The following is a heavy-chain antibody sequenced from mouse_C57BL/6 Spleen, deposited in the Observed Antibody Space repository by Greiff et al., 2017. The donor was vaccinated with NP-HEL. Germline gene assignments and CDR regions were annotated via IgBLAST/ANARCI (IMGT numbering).Heavy chain of an antibody. CDR2: IDPSDSYT. J-gene: IGHJ1*03. CDR3: ARPPPYGSEYFDV. Sequence: QVQLQQPGAELVKPGASVKLSCKASGYTFTSYWMQWVKQRPGQGLEWIGEIDPSDSYTNYNQKFKGKATLTVDTSSSTAYMQLSSLTSEDSAVYYCARPPPYGSEYFDVWGTGTTVTVSS. D-gene: IGHD1-1*01. CDR1: GYTFTSYW. V-gene: IGHV1-50*01.